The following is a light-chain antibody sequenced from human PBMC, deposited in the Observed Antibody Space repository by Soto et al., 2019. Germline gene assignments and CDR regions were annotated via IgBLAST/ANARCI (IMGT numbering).Light chain of an antibody. J-gene: IGKJ4*01. V-gene: IGKV3-15*01. CDR3: HQYNNLLLT. CDR2: GAS. CDR1: QSVNNK. Sequence: EILITQSPAALSLSPGDRATLSCRASQSVNNKLAWYQQKPGQAPRLLIYGASTTATGIPVRFSGSGSGTEFALTISSLQPEDFAGYYCHQYNNLLLTFGEGTEVEIQ.